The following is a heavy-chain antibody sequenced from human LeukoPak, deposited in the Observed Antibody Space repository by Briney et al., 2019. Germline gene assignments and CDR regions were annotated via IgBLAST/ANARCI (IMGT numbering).Heavy chain of an antibody. Sequence: GVSVKVSCKASGYTFTGYYMHWVRQAPGQGLEWMGWINPNSGGTNYAQKFQGRVTMTRDTSISTAYMELGRLRSDDTAVYYCARSYSSSWYYAFDIWGQGTMVTVSS. CDR1: GYTFTGYY. CDR2: INPNSGGT. J-gene: IGHJ3*02. V-gene: IGHV1-2*02. D-gene: IGHD6-13*01. CDR3: ARSYSSSWYYAFDI.